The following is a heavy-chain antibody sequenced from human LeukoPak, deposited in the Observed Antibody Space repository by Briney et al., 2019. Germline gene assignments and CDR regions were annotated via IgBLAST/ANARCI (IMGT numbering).Heavy chain of an antibody. V-gene: IGHV4-34*01. J-gene: IGHJ6*02. CDR1: GGSFSGYY. D-gene: IGHD1-26*01. Sequence: SETLSLTCAVYGGSFSGYYWSWIRQPPGKGLEWIGEINHSGSTNYNPSLKSGVTISVVTSKNQFSLKLSSVTAAETAVYNCAREVVGANTYYYYGMDVWGQGTTVTVSS. CDR3: AREVVGANTYYYYGMDV. CDR2: INHSGST.